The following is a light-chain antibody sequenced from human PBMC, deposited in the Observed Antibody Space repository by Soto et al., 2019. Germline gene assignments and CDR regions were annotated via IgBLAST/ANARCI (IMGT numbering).Light chain of an antibody. CDR1: QSVSNNY. V-gene: IGKV3D-20*02. CDR3: QQRSNWPPIT. CDR2: GAS. Sequence: IVFTQSPCTLSLSPGERATLSCRASQSVSNNYLAWYQQKPGQAPRLLIYGASNRATGIPDRFSGSGSGTDFTLTISRLEPEDFAVYYCQQRSNWPPITFGQGTRLEIK. J-gene: IGKJ5*01.